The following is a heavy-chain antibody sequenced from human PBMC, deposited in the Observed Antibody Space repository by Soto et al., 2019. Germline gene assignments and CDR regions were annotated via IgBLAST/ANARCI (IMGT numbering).Heavy chain of an antibody. Sequence: PSETLSLTCPFSGGSISSYYWSWIRQPPGKGLEWIGYIYYSGSTNYNPSLKSRVTISVDTSKNQFSLKLSSVTAADTAVYYCARTLDFGSGWYGGAFDYWGQGTLVTVSS. D-gene: IGHD6-19*01. V-gene: IGHV4-59*01. CDR1: GGSISSYY. CDR2: IYYSGST. J-gene: IGHJ4*02. CDR3: ARTLDFGSGWYGGAFDY.